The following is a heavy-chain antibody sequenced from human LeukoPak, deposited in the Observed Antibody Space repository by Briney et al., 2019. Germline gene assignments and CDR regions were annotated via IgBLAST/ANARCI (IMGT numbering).Heavy chain of an antibody. CDR1: GGSISSSSYY. CDR2: IYTSGST. J-gene: IGHJ6*03. V-gene: IGHV4-39*07. CDR3: AREDSSGYYSYYYYYMDV. Sequence: SETLSLTCTVSGGSISSSSYYWGWIRQPPGKGLEWIGRIYTSGSTNYNPSLKSRVTMSVDTSKSQFSLKLSSVTAADTAVYYCAREDSSGYYSYYYYYMDVWGEGTTVTISS. D-gene: IGHD3-22*01.